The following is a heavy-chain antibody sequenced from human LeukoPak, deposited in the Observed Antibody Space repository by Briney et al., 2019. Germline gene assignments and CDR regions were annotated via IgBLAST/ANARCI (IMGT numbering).Heavy chain of an antibody. J-gene: IGHJ5*02. CDR3: ARIRRGYCSSTSCPNWFDP. CDR1: GGSFSGYY. Sequence: PSETLSLTCAVYGGSFSGYYWSWIRQPPGKGLEWIGEINHSGSTNYNPSLKSRVTISVDTSKNQFSLTLSSVTAADTAVYYCARIRRGYCSSTSCPNWFDPWGQGTLVTVSS. CDR2: INHSGST. V-gene: IGHV4-34*01. D-gene: IGHD2-2*01.